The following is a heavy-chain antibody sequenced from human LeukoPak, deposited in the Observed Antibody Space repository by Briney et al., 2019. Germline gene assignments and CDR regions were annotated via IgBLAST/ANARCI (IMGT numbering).Heavy chain of an antibody. J-gene: IGHJ6*02. V-gene: IGHV3-15*01. CDR3: TTDTDV. CDR1: GFTFSNAW. CDR2: TKSKTDGGTT. Sequence: GGSLRLSCAASGFTFSNAWMSWVRQAPGKGLEWVGRTKSKTDGGTTDYAAPVKGRFTISRDDSKNTLYLQMNSLKTEDTAVYYCTTDTDVWGQGTTVTVSS.